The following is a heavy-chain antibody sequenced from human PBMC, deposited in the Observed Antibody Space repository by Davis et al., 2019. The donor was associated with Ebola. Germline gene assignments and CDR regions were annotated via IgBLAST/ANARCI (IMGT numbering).Heavy chain of an antibody. J-gene: IGHJ3*02. CDR3: SVTVAAFDI. Sequence: GESLKISCAASGFTFSGSAMHWVRQASGKGLGWVGRIRSKANSYATAYAASVKGRFTISRDDSKNTAYLQMNSLKTEDTAVYYCSVTVAAFDIWGQGTMVTVSS. CDR1: GFTFSGSA. D-gene: IGHD1-14*01. V-gene: IGHV3-73*01. CDR2: IRSKANSYAT.